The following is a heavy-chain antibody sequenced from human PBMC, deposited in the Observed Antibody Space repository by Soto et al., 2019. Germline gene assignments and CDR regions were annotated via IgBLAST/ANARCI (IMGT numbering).Heavy chain of an antibody. D-gene: IGHD5-18*01. CDR2: IYYSGST. CDR3: ARVKAGYGPDY. Sequence: QVQLQESGPGLVKPSQTLSLTCTVSGGSISSGGYYWRWIRQHPGKGLERIGYIYYSGSTYYNPSLKGRVTISVDKSKNQFYRNLSSVTAADTAVDYCARVKAGYGPDYCGQGNLVTVS. V-gene: IGHV4-31*03. J-gene: IGHJ4*02. CDR1: GGSISSGGYY.